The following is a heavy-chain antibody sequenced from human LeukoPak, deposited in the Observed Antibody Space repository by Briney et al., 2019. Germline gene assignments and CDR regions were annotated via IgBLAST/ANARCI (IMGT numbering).Heavy chain of an antibody. CDR1: AGTISSYA. CDR3: ATTYYYDSSGLYY. V-gene: IGHV1-69*04. J-gene: IGHJ4*02. D-gene: IGHD3-22*01. CDR2: IIPIFGIA. Sequence: SVQVPCKASAGTISSYAISWVRQAPGQGLEWMRRIIPIFGIATYAQKFEGRVTITADKSTSTAYMELSSLRSEDTAVYYCATTYYYDSSGLYYWGQGTLVTVSS.